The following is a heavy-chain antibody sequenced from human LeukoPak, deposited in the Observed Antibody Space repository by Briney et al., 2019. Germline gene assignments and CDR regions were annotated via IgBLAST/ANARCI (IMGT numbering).Heavy chain of an antibody. V-gene: IGHV1-69*01. CDR1: EATSGSNA. CDR3: AREGVDTAMETYYYYYMDV. Sequence: ASVKVSCKASEATSGSNAISWGRQAPGQGLEWRGGIIPIFGTANYAQKFQGRVTITADESTSTAYMELSSLRSEDTAVYYCAREGVDTAMETYYYYYMDVWGKGTTVTVSS. CDR2: IIPIFGTA. D-gene: IGHD5-18*01. J-gene: IGHJ6*03.